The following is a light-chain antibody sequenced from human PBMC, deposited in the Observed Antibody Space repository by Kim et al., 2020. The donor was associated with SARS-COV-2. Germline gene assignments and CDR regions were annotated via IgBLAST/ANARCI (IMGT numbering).Light chain of an antibody. J-gene: IGKJ2*01. V-gene: IGKV3-15*01. CDR3: QQHNDWPYT. Sequence: SVSPGERATLSCRASQSVSEQLNWYQQKPGQAPRLLIYRASARAAGVPAGFSGSGSGTNFTLTISSLQSEDSAVYYCQQHNDWPYTFGQGTKLEI. CDR2: RAS. CDR1: QSVSEQ.